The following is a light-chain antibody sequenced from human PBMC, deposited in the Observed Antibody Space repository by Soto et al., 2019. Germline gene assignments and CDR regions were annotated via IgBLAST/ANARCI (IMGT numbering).Light chain of an antibody. V-gene: IGKV3-20*01. CDR1: QSVSSNY. J-gene: IGKJ3*01. CDR3: QQYGSSPLIT. CDR2: GAS. Sequence: EFVLTQSPGTLSLSPGERATLSCRAGQSVSSNYFAWYQQKPSQAPRLLIYGASSRATVIADRFSGSGSGTDFTLTISILEPDVFAVYYWQQYGSSPLITFGPGTNVDIK.